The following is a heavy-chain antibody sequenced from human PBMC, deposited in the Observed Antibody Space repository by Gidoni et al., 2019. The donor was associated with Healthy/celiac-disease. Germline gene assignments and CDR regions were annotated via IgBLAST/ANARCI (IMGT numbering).Heavy chain of an antibody. D-gene: IGHD3-22*01. CDR3: ARDLSGYGSSGSSLYNWFDP. CDR1: GYTFTGYY. V-gene: IGHV1-2*02. Sequence: GAEVKKPGASVKVSCKASGYTFTGYYMHWVRQAPGQGLEWMGWINPNSGGTNYAQKFQGRVTMTRDTSISTAYMELSRLRSDDTAVYYCARDLSGYGSSGSSLYNWFDPWGQGTLVTVSS. J-gene: IGHJ5*02. CDR2: INPNSGGT.